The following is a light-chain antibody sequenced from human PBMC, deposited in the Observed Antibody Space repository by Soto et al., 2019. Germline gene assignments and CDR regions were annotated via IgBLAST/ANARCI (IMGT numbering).Light chain of an antibody. V-gene: IGKV1-17*03. J-gene: IGKJ1*01. Sequence: DIQMTQSPSAMSASVGDRVTITCRASQGISNSLAWFQQKPGKVPKRLIFAASSLESGVPSRFSVSGSGTEFTLTIISLQPEDSAIYYCLQHRSYPWTFGQGTNLEIK. CDR1: QGISNS. CDR2: AAS. CDR3: LQHRSYPWT.